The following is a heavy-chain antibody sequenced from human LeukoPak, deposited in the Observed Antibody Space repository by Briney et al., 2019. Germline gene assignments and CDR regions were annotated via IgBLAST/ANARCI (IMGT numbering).Heavy chain of an antibody. D-gene: IGHD3-10*01. CDR1: GIIFSNYD. CDR3: AKSLSSRGVIIPKTSRYFDY. J-gene: IGHJ4*02. CDR2: IWSDGSNR. Sequence: GGSLRLSCAASGIIFSNYDMHWVRQAPGKGLEWVAFIWSDGSNRYYADSVKGRFTISRDNSKNTLYLQMNSLRAEDTAVYYCAKSLSSRGVIIPKTSRYFDYWGQGTLVTVSS. V-gene: IGHV3-30*02.